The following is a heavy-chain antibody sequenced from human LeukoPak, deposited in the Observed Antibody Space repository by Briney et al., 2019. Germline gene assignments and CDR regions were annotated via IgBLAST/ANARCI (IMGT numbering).Heavy chain of an antibody. CDR2: INAGNGNT. Sequence: GASVKVSCKASGYTFTSYAMHWVRQAPGQRLEWMGWINAGNGNTKYSQEFQGRVTITRDTSASTAYMELSSLRSDDTAVYYCARARSLLRPDAFDIWGQGTMVTVSS. CDR3: ARARSLLRPDAFDI. V-gene: IGHV1-3*01. CDR1: GYTFTSYA. J-gene: IGHJ3*02.